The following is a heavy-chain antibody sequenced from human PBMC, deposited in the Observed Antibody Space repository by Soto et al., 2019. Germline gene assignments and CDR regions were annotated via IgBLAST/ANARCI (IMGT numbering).Heavy chain of an antibody. CDR3: ARDVISGWVYDF. D-gene: IGHD6-19*01. Sequence: SQSVPWAASWFTGSGHGRSWVRQAPGKGLEWVSVIYSGGSTYYADSVKGRFTISRDNSKNTLYLQMNSLRAEDTSVYYCARDVISGWVYDFWGQRTLVTLYS. CDR2: IYSGGST. V-gene: IGHV3-53*01. CDR1: WFTGSGHG. J-gene: IGHJ4*02.